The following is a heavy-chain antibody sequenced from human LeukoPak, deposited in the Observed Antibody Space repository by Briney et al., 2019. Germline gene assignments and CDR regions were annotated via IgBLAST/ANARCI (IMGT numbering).Heavy chain of an antibody. CDR3: ARRGAASGAFDI. D-gene: IGHD6-19*01. CDR2: INSDGSST. Sequence: GGSLRLSCGASGFTFSSYWMHWVRQAPGKGLVWVSRINSDGSSTTYADSVKGRFTISRDNAKNTLYLQMNSLRAEDTAVYYCARRGAASGAFDIWGQGTMVTVSS. V-gene: IGHV3-74*01. J-gene: IGHJ3*02. CDR1: GFTFSSYW.